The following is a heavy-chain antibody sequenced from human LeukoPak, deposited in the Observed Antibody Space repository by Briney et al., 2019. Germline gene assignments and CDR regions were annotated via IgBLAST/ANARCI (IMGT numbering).Heavy chain of an antibody. D-gene: IGHD3-10*01. Sequence: GGSPRLSCAASGFTFSSYAMSWVRQAPGKGLEWVSAISGSGGSTYYADSVKGRFTISRDNSKNTLYLQMNSLRAEDTAVYYCAKVKPLRYYGSGSYPYFDYWGQGTLVTVSS. V-gene: IGHV3-23*01. CDR1: GFTFSSYA. J-gene: IGHJ4*02. CDR3: AKVKPLRYYGSGSYPYFDY. CDR2: ISGSGGST.